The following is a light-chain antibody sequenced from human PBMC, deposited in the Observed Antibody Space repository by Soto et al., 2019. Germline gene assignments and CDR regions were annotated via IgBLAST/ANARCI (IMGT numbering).Light chain of an antibody. CDR1: QSVNSD. CDR3: QQYGSSPPIT. V-gene: IGKV3-20*01. J-gene: IGKJ5*01. Sequence: EIVLTQSPATLALSPGEIATLSCRASQSVNSDLAWYQQKPGQAPRLLIDGASNRATGIPDRFSGSGSGTDFTLTISRLEPEDFAVYYCQQYGSSPPITFGQGTRLEV. CDR2: GAS.